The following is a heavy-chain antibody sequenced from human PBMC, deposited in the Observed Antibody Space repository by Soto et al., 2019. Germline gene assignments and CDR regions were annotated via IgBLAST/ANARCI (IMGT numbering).Heavy chain of an antibody. CDR3: ARVRTLRYFDWPTFDY. D-gene: IGHD3-9*01. J-gene: IGHJ4*02. Sequence: GSLRLSCAASGFTVSSNYMSWVRQAPGKGLEWVSVIYSGGSTYYADSVKGRFTISRDSSKNTLYLQMNSLRAEDTAVYYCARVRTLRYFDWPTFDYWGQGTLVTVSS. CDR1: GFTVSSNY. CDR2: IYSGGST. V-gene: IGHV3-53*01.